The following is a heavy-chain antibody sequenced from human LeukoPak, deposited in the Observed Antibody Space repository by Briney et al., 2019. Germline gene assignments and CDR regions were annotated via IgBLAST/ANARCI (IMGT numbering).Heavy chain of an antibody. V-gene: IGHV4-4*07. CDR1: GGSFSGYY. CDR3: AREERIRRGYSYTSNYFDY. J-gene: IGHJ4*02. Sequence: PSETLSLTCAVYGGSFSGYYWSWIRQPAGKGLEWIGRIYTSGSTNYNPSLKSRVTISVDTSKNQFSLKLSSVTAADTAVYYCAREERIRRGYSYTSNYFDYWGQGTLVTVSS. D-gene: IGHD5-18*01. CDR2: IYTSGST.